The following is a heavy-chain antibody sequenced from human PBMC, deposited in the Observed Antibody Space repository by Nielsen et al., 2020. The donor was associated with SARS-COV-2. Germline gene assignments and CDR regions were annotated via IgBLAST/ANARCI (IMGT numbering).Heavy chain of an antibody. J-gene: IGHJ4*02. D-gene: IGHD6-13*01. CDR2: ISSSGSTI. V-gene: IGHV3-11*04. CDR3: AQLREDSSSWPGFDY. CDR1: GFTFSDYY. Sequence: GESLKISCAASGFTFSDYYMSWIRQAPGKGLEWVSYISSSGSTIYYADSVKGRFTISRDNAKNTLYLQMNSLRAEDTAVYYCAQLREDSSSWPGFDYWGQGTLVTVSS.